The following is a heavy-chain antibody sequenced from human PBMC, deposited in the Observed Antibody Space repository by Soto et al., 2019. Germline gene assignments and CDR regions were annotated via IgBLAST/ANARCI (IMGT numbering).Heavy chain of an antibody. V-gene: IGHV3-11*01. CDR3: AREISYVSGGHLYYGMDV. Sequence: GRSLRFSCAASGFTFSDHYMAWIRQAPGKGLGMMARMGGRGSRVINRDYSKGRFSTFWESSDTLLFLQMFFLRAQHTAVYYCAREISYVSGGHLYYGMDVLGQGTAVTVSS. CDR2: MGGRGSRV. D-gene: IGHD3-16*01. J-gene: IGHJ6*02. CDR1: GFTFSDHY.